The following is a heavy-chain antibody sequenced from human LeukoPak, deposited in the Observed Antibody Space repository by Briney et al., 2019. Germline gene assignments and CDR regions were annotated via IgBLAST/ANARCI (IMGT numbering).Heavy chain of an antibody. CDR3: ARDLGRYCSGGRCHYYSYYMDV. CDR1: GFTFTNYG. J-gene: IGHJ6*03. V-gene: IGHV1-18*01. CDR2: ISTYNGNT. Sequence: EASVKVSCKASGFTFTNYGIGWVRQAPGQGLEWMGWISTYNGNTNYAQKLQGRVTMTTDTSTSTAYMELRRLRSDDTAVYYCARDLGRYCSGGRCHYYSYYMDVWGKGTTVTVSS. D-gene: IGHD2-15*01.